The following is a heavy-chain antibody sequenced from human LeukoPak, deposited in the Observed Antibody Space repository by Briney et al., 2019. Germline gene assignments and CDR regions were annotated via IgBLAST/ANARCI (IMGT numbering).Heavy chain of an antibody. CDR2: IIPIFGTA. CDR1: GGTFNNYA. CDR3: ARARSPSSGYLLRDHNWFDP. Sequence: SVKVSCKASGGTFNNYAISWVRQAPGQGLEWMGGIIPIFGTANYAQKVQGRVTITTDESTTTAYMELNSLRSEDTAVYYCARARSPSSGYLLRDHNWFDPWGQGTLVTVSS. J-gene: IGHJ5*02. D-gene: IGHD3-22*01. V-gene: IGHV1-69*05.